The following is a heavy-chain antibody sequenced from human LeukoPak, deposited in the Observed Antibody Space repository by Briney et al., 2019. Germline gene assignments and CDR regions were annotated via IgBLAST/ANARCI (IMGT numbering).Heavy chain of an antibody. Sequence: SETLSLTCTVSGGSISSSSYYWSWIRQPPGKGLEWIGYIYYSGSTNYNPSLKSRVTISVDTSKNQFSLKLSSVTAADTAVSYCAGTYYYDSSGYYHYSLWGQGTLVTVSS. D-gene: IGHD3-22*01. CDR2: IYYSGST. V-gene: IGHV4-61*01. J-gene: IGHJ4*02. CDR3: AGTYYYDSSGYYHYSL. CDR1: GGSISSSSYY.